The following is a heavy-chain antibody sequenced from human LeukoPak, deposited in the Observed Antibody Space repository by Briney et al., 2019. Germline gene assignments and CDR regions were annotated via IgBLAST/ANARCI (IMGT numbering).Heavy chain of an antibody. Sequence: PGGSLGLSCAASGFTFSSYWMSWVRQAPGKGLEWVANIKKDGSEKYYVDSVKGRFTISRDNAKNSLYLQMNSLRAEDKAVYYCARDLYRIVVVPHYFDYWGQGTLVTVSS. D-gene: IGHD3-22*01. J-gene: IGHJ4*02. CDR2: IKKDGSEK. CDR1: GFTFSSYW. V-gene: IGHV3-7*01. CDR3: ARDLYRIVVVPHYFDY.